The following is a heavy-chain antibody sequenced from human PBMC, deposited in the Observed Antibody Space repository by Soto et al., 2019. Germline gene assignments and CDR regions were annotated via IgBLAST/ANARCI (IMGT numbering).Heavy chain of an antibody. D-gene: IGHD3-9*01. V-gene: IGHV4-34*01. CDR1: GGSFSGYY. CDR3: ARGRYDYDILTGYYMWFDP. J-gene: IGHJ5*02. CDR2: INHSGST. Sequence: SETLSFTCAVYGGSFSGYYWSWIRQPPGKGLEWIGEINHSGSTNYNPSLKSRVTISVDTSKNQFSLKLSSVTAADTAVYYCARGRYDYDILTGYYMWFDPWGQGTLVTVSS.